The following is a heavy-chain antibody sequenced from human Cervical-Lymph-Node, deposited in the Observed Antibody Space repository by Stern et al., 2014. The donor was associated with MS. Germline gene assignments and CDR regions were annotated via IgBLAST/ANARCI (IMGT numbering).Heavy chain of an antibody. V-gene: IGHV1-46*03. CDR2: IDPNGGST. J-gene: IGHJ6*02. CDR1: GYTLTSYS. CDR3: ARGDHYYSYGLDV. Sequence: DQLVESGAEVKKPGASVKVSCEASGYTLTSYSMHWVRQAPGQGLEWLGVIDPNGGSTRYAQKFQGRVSMTSDTSTTTVYIEVSGLRSEDTAVYYCARGDHYYSYGLDVWGQGTTVTVSS.